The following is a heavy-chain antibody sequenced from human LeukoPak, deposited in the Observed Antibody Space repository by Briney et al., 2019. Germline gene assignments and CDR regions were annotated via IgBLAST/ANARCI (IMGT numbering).Heavy chain of an antibody. CDR2: INPNSGGT. V-gene: IGHV1-2*02. D-gene: IGHD3-3*01. Sequence: GASVKVSCKASGYTFTGYYMHWVRQAPGQGLEWMGWINPNSGGTNYAQKVQGRVTMTRDTSISTAYMELSRLRSDDTAVYYCARGFLEWLLLTYVLDVWGQGTTVTVSS. J-gene: IGHJ6*02. CDR3: ARGFLEWLLLTYVLDV. CDR1: GYTFTGYY.